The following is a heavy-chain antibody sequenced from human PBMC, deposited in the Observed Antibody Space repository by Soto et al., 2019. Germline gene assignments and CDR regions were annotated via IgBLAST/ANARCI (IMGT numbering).Heavy chain of an antibody. CDR3: ARDRRRYSSSWTHFDY. CDR1: GFTFSSYG. CDR2: IWYDGSNK. V-gene: IGHV3-33*01. D-gene: IGHD6-13*01. J-gene: IGHJ4*02. Sequence: PVGSLRLSCAASGFTFSSYGMHWVRQAPGKGLEWVAVIWYDGSNKYYADSVKGRFTISRDNSKNTLYLQMNSLRAEDTAVYYCARDRRRYSSSWTHFDYWGQGTLVT.